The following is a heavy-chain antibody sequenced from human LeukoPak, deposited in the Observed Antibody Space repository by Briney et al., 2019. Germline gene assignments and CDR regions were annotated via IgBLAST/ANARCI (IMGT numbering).Heavy chain of an antibody. Sequence: SETLSLTCTVSGYSISSGYYWGWIRQPPGKGLEWIGSIYHSGSTYYNPSLKSRVTISVDTSKNQFSLKLSSVTAADTAVYYCARHSKGSSWYAYYYCYYMDVWGKGTTVTISS. CDR1: GYSISSGYY. CDR2: IYHSGST. J-gene: IGHJ6*03. CDR3: ARHSKGSSWYAYYYCYYMDV. V-gene: IGHV4-38-2*02. D-gene: IGHD6-13*01.